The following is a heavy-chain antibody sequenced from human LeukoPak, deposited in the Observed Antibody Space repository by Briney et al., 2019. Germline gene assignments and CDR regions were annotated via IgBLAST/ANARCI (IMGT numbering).Heavy chain of an antibody. V-gene: IGHV3-23*01. CDR2: ISGSGGST. J-gene: IGHJ4*02. D-gene: IGHD2-21*02. CDR1: GFTFSSYA. CDR3: ARAGTPYCGSDCYFFSH. Sequence: GGSLRLSCAASGFTFSSYAMSWVRQAPGKGLEWVSAISGSGGSTYYADSVKGRFTISRDSSKNTLYLQMNSLRAEDTAVYYCARAGTPYCGSDCYFFSHWGQGTLVTVSS.